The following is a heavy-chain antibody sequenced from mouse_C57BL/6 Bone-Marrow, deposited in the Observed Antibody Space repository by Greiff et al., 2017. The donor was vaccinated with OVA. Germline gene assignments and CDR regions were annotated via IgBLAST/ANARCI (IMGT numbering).Heavy chain of an antibody. J-gene: IGHJ2*01. CDR3: TTELLRDY. Sequence: VQLQQSGAELVRPGASVKLSCTASGFNIKDDYMHWVKQRPEQGLEWIGWIDPENGDTAYASKFQGKATITADTSSNTAYLQLSSLTSEDTAVYYCTTELLRDYWGQGTTLTVSS. D-gene: IGHD1-1*01. CDR1: GFNIKDDY. V-gene: IGHV14-4*01. CDR2: IDPENGDT.